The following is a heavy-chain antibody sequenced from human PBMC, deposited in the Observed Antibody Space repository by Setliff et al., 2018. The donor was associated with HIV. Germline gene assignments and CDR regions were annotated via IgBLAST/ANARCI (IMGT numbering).Heavy chain of an antibody. CDR2: VSYTGTT. Sequence: SETLSLTCTASYATLSTADYYWTWIRQPPGKGLEWIGLVSYTGTTRYSPSLRSRISISIDASQNKFSLQLSSVTAADPAVYYCARQSTTSRDFDSWGQGTLVTVSS. J-gene: IGHJ4*02. CDR3: ARQSTTSRDFDS. CDR1: YATLSTADYY. V-gene: IGHV4-30-4*01. D-gene: IGHD2-2*01.